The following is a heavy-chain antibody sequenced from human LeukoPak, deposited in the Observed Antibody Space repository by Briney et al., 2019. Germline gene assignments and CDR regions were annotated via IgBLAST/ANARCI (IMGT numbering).Heavy chain of an antibody. Sequence: GGSLRLSCAASGFTFSSYEMNWVRQAPGKGLEWVSYISSSGSTIYYADSVKGRFTISRDNAKNSLYLQMNSLRAEDTAVYYCARGALRYSRGAFDIWGQGTMATVSS. D-gene: IGHD3-9*01. CDR2: ISSSGSTI. CDR3: ARGALRYSRGAFDI. CDR1: GFTFSSYE. V-gene: IGHV3-48*03. J-gene: IGHJ3*02.